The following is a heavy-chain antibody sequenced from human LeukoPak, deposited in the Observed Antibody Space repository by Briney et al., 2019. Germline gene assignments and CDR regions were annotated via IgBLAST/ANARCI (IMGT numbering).Heavy chain of an antibody. V-gene: IGHV4-4*07. D-gene: IGHD3-10*01. J-gene: IGHJ5*02. CDR1: GGSISSNY. CDR2: IYTSGST. CDR3: ARGTPHYYGSGSYYIRRFDP. Sequence: PSETLSLTCSVSGGSISSNYWSWIRQPAGKGLEWIGRIYTSGSTNYNPSLKSRVTISLDTSKNQFSLRLTSVTAADTAVYYCARGTPHYYGSGSYYIRRFDPWGQGTLVTVSS.